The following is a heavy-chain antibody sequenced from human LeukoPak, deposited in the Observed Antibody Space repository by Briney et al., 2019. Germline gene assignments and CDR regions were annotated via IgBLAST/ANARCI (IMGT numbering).Heavy chain of an antibody. CDR2: ITSDGSDT. CDR1: GFTFSSYW. J-gene: IGHJ5*02. Sequence: PGGSLRLSCAASGFTFSSYWMHWARQVPGKGLVWVSRITSDGSDTIYADSVKGRFTISRDNAKNTLYLQMNSLRAEDTALYYCSRDRRTWFDPWGQGTLVTVSS. V-gene: IGHV3-74*01. CDR3: SRDRRTWFDP.